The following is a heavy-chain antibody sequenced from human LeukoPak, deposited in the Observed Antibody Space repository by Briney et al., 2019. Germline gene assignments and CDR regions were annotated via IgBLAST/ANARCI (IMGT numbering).Heavy chain of an antibody. D-gene: IGHD2-2*01. J-gene: IGHJ3*02. Sequence: GASVKVSCKASGYTFTGYYMHWVRQAPGQGLEWMGWINPNSGGTNYAQKFQGRVTMTRDTSISTAYMELSRLRPDDTAVYYCASGGHCSSTSCYPNAFDIWGQGTMVTVSS. CDR2: INPNSGGT. CDR3: ASGGHCSSTSCYPNAFDI. V-gene: IGHV1-2*02. CDR1: GYTFTGYY.